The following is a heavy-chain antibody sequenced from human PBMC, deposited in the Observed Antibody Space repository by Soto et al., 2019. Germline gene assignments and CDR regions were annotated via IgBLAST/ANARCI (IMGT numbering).Heavy chain of an antibody. CDR1: GYTFTSYA. D-gene: IGHD1-26*01. V-gene: IGHV1-3*01. Sequence: ASVKVSCKASGYTFTSYAMHWVRHAPGQRLEWMGWINAGNGNTKYSQKFQGRVTITRDTSASTAYMELSSLRSEDTAVYYCARDLGVGAASDYWGQGTLVTVSS. CDR2: INAGNGNT. CDR3: ARDLGVGAASDY. J-gene: IGHJ4*02.